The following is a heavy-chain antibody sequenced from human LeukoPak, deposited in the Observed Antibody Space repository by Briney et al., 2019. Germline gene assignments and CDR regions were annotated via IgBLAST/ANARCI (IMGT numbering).Heavy chain of an antibody. Sequence: ASVKISCKASGYRFTSYWIGWVRQMPGKGLEWMGIVYPGDSDTRYSPSFQGHVTISADKSINTAYLQWSGLQASDNAIYFCARSQGLYGAADYWGQGTLV. D-gene: IGHD2-2*02. J-gene: IGHJ4*02. V-gene: IGHV5-51*01. CDR1: GYRFTSYW. CDR3: ARSQGLYGAADY. CDR2: VYPGDSDT.